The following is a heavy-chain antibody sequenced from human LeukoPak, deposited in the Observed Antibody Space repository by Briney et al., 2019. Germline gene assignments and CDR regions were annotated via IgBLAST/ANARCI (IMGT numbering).Heavy chain of an antibody. D-gene: IGHD6-19*01. CDR2: ISYDGSNK. CDR3: AKDLEKAVAAWYYGMDV. Sequence: GRSLRLSCAASGFTFSSYGMHWVRQAPGKGLEWVAVISYDGSNKYYADSVKGRFTISRDNSKNTLYLQMNSLRAEDTAVYYCAKDLEKAVAAWYYGMDVWGQGTTVAVSS. J-gene: IGHJ6*02. CDR1: GFTFSSYG. V-gene: IGHV3-30*18.